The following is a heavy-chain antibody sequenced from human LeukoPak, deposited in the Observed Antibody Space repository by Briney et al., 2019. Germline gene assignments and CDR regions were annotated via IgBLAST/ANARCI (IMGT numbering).Heavy chain of an antibody. V-gene: IGHV3-23*01. CDR3: AKVSPRGYDFWTGPWGY. CDR2: ISGSGGST. D-gene: IGHD3-3*01. CDR1: GFTFSSYA. J-gene: IGHJ4*02. Sequence: PGGSLRLSCAASGFTFSSYAMSWVRQAPGKGLEWVSAISGSGGSTYYADSVKGRFTISRDNSKNTLYLQMNSLRAEDTAVYYCAKVSPRGYDFWTGPWGYWGQGTLVTVSS.